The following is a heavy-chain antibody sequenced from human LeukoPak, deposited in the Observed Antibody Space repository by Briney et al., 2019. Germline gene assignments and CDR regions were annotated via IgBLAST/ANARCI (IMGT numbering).Heavy chain of an antibody. J-gene: IGHJ5*02. CDR3: ARDRVTTGGFDP. Sequence: PSETLSLTCAVYRGPLRNYWSWIRQPPGNRLEGSGEINQRGGTKYNPSLKSRVTISDDTSKNHFSLKLSFVTAADTAVYYCARDRVTTGGFDPWGQGTLVTVSS. D-gene: IGHD4-11*01. V-gene: IGHV4-34*01. CDR2: INQRGGT. CDR1: RGPLRNY.